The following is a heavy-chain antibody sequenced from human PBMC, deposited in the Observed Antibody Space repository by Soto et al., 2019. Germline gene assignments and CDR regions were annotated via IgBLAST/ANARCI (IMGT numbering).Heavy chain of an antibody. CDR3: ATRTDYYYGSGSLGGMDV. J-gene: IGHJ6*02. V-gene: IGHV4-31*03. CDR1: GGSISGGAYY. CDR2: IYYSGST. D-gene: IGHD3-10*01. Sequence: QVQLQESGPGLVKPSQTLSLTCTVSGGSISGGAYYWSWIRQHPGKGLEWIGYIYYSGSTYYNPSLKTRVTISVDTSKNQFSLKLSSVTAADTAVYYCATRTDYYYGSGSLGGMDVWGQGTTVTVSS.